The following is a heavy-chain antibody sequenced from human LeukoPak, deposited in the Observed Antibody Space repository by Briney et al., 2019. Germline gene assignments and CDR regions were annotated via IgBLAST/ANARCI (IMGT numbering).Heavy chain of an antibody. J-gene: IGHJ4*02. V-gene: IGHV3-48*02. CDR3: ARDGDGHLDY. CDR2: IRLSSNSM. D-gene: IGHD4-17*01. Sequence: PGGSLRLSCVASGFPLSIAWMNWVRQAPGKGLERVSSIRLSSNSMSYADSVRGRFTISRDNAKNSLFLQMNSLRDEDTAVYYCARDGDGHLDYWGQGTLVTVSS. CDR1: GFPLSIAW.